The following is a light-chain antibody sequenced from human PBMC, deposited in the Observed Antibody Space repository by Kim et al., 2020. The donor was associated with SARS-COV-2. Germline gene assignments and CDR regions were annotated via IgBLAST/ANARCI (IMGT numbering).Light chain of an antibody. CDR3: QQRSNWPPLT. J-gene: IGKJ4*01. Sequence: SPGERATLSCRASQSVSSYLAWYQQKPGQAPRLLIYDASNRATGIPARFSGSGSGTDFTLTISSLEPEDVAVYYCQQRSNWPPLTFGGGTKVDIK. CDR2: DAS. CDR1: QSVSSY. V-gene: IGKV3-11*01.